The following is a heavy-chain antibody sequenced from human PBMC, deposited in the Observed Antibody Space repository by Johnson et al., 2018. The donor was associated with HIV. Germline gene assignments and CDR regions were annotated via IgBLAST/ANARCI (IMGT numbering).Heavy chain of an antibody. V-gene: IGHV3-30*18. CDR1: GFTFSSYG. Sequence: VQLVESGGGVVQPGRSLRLSCAASGFTFSSYGMLWVRQAPGKGLEWVAVISYDGTNNYYADSVKGRFTISRDNSKNTLYWQMNSLRAEDTALYYCAKGGIATRFFDIWGQGTMVTVSS. CDR3: AKGGIATRFFDI. CDR2: ISYDGTNN. J-gene: IGHJ3*02. D-gene: IGHD6-6*01.